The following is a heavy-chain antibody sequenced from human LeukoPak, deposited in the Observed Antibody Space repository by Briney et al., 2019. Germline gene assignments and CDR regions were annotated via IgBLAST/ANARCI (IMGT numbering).Heavy chain of an antibody. D-gene: IGHD6-19*01. V-gene: IGHV4-39*01. J-gene: IGHJ4*02. CDR2: IYYTGST. CDR1: GVSISSSSYY. CDR3: ARHALAVAGQFDY. Sequence: PSETLSLTCTVSGVSISSSSYYWGWIRQPPGKGLEWIGSIYYTGSTYYNPSLKSRVTISVDTSKNQFSLKLSSVTAADMAVYYCARHALAVAGQFDYWGQGTLVTVSS.